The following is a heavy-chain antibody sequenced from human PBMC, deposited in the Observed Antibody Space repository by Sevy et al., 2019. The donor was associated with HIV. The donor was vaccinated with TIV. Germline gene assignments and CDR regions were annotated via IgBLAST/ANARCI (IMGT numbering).Heavy chain of an antibody. V-gene: IGHV3-30*18. CDR3: AKGGHDFWSGYPYYFDY. D-gene: IGHD3-3*01. J-gene: IGHJ4*02. Sequence: GGSLRLSCAASGFTFSSYGMHWVRQAPGKGLEWVAVISYDGSNKYYADSVKGRFTISRDNSKNTLHLQMNSLRAEDTAVYYCAKGGHDFWSGYPYYFDYWGQGTLVTVSS. CDR1: GFTFSSYG. CDR2: ISYDGSNK.